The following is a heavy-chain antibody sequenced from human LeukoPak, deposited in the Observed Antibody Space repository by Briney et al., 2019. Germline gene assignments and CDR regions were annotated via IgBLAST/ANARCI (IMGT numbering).Heavy chain of an antibody. V-gene: IGHV3-53*01. CDR3: ARKKVTDDAFDI. CDR2: IYSGGST. D-gene: IGHD3-10*01. Sequence: GGSLRLSCAASGFTFDDYGMSWVRQAPGKGLEWVSVIYSGGSTYYADSVKGRFTISRDNSKNTLYLQMNSLRAEDTAVYYCARKKVTDDAFDIWGQGTMVTVSS. J-gene: IGHJ3*02. CDR1: GFTFDDYG.